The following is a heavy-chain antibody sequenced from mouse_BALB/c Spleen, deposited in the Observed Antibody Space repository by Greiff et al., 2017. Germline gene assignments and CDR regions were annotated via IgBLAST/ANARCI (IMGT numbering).Heavy chain of an antibody. Sequence: DVKLQESGGGLVQPGGSLKLSCAASGFTFSSYTMSWVRQTPEKRLEWVAYISNGGGSTYYPDTVKGRFTISRDNAKNTLYLQMSSLKSEDTAMYYCARHPNYYGSSPFAYWGQGTLVTVSA. V-gene: IGHV5-12-2*01. D-gene: IGHD1-1*01. CDR1: GFTFSSYT. J-gene: IGHJ3*01. CDR3: ARHPNYYGSSPFAY. CDR2: ISNGGGST.